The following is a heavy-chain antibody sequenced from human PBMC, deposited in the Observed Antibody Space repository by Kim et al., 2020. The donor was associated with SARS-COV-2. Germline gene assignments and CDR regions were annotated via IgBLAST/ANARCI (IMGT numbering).Heavy chain of an antibody. Sequence: GGSLRLSCAASGFTFNNYGMHWVRQAPGKGLEWVAVIWYDGSNKYYADSLKGRLTISRDNSKNTLYLQMNSLIAEDTAVYYCARRGSDYFDFWGQGTLVTVSS. CDR3: ARRGSDYFDF. J-gene: IGHJ4*02. CDR1: GFTFNNYG. V-gene: IGHV3-33*01. CDR2: IWYDGSNK.